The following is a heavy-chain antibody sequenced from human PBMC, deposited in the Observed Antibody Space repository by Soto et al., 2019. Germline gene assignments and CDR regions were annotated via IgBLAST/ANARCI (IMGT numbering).Heavy chain of an antibody. CDR2: INHSGST. V-gene: IGHV4-34*01. CDR1: GGSFSGYY. Sequence: QVQLQQWGAGLLKPSETLSLTCAVSGGSFSGYYWCWIRQPPGKGLEWIGEINHSGSTNYNPSLKRRVTISVDTSKNQFSLKLSSVTAADTAVYYCARGLTMIVVVITTTQGVDYFDYWGQGTLVTVSS. D-gene: IGHD3-22*01. J-gene: IGHJ4*02. CDR3: ARGLTMIVVVITTTQGVDYFDY.